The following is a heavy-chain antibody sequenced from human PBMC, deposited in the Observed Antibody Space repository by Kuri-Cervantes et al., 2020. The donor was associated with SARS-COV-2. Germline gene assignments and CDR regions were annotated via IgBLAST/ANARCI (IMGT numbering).Heavy chain of an antibody. CDR3: AKVVRGYYGSGSYEGGMDV. J-gene: IGHJ6*02. V-gene: IGHV3-33*06. CDR2: IWYDGSNK. D-gene: IGHD3-10*01. Sequence: GESLKISCAASGFTFSSYGMHWVRQAPGKGLEWVAVIWYDGSNKYYADSVKGRFTISRDNSKNTLYLQMNSLRAEDTAVYYCAKVVRGYYGSGSYEGGMDVWGQGTTVTVSS. CDR1: GFTFSSYG.